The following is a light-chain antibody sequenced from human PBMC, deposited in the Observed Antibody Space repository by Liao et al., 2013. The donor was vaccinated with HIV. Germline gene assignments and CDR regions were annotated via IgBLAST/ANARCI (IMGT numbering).Light chain of an antibody. Sequence: SYELTQPPSVSVAPGKTARITCGGVNIGSKTVHWYQQKPGQAPVLVIYNDNDRPSGIPERFSGSNSGNTATLTISRVEAGDEADYYCQVWDSSSDHPIIFGGRTKLTVL. V-gene: IGLV3-21*01. J-gene: IGLJ2*01. CDR3: QVWDSSSDHPII. CDR1: NIGSKT. CDR2: NDN.